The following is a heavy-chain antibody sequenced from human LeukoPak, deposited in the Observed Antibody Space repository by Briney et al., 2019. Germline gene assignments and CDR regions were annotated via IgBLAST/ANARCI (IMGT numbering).Heavy chain of an antibody. J-gene: IGHJ6*02. D-gene: IGHD6-6*01. CDR2: INHSGST. Sequence: SETLSLTCAVYGGSFSGYYWSWIRPPPGKGLEWIGEINHSGSTNYNPSLESRVTISVDTSKNQFSLKLSSVTAADTAVYYCARGGVARPYIAYYYGMDVWGQGTTVTVSS. CDR1: GGSFSGYY. CDR3: ARGGVARPYIAYYYGMDV. V-gene: IGHV4-34*01.